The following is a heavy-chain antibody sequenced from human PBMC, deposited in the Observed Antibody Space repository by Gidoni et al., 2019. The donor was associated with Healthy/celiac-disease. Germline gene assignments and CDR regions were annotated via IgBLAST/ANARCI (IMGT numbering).Heavy chain of an antibody. J-gene: IGHJ6*02. V-gene: IGHV4-59*11. CDR2: FFYSGST. Sequence: QVQLQESGPGLVKPSDHLSLTCYAPGGSFSSHYWSWIRQPPGKGLEWIGYFFYSGSTNYNPSLKSRVTISVDTSKNQFSRKLSSVTAADTAVYYCARFSSSPPYYYGMDVWGQGTTVTVSS. D-gene: IGHD6-6*01. CDR3: ARFSSSPPYYYGMDV. CDR1: GGSFSSHY.